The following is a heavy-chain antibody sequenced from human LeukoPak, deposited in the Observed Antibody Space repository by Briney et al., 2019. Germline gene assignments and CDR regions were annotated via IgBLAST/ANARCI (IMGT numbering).Heavy chain of an antibody. Sequence: PGGSLRLSCAASGFTFDDYAMHWVRQAPGKGLEWVSGISWNSGSIGYADSVKGRFTISRDNAKNSLYLQMNSLRAEDTALYYCAKSIVYLFAPFDYWGQGTLVTVSS. J-gene: IGHJ4*02. CDR3: AKSIVYLFAPFDY. CDR1: GFTFDDYA. D-gene: IGHD3-22*01. V-gene: IGHV3-9*01. CDR2: ISWNSGSI.